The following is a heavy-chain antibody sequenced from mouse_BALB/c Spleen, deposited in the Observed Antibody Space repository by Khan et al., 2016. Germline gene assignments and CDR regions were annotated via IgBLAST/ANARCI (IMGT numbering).Heavy chain of an antibody. D-gene: IGHD4-1*01. Sequence: EVQLQESGPGLVKPSQSLSLTCSVTGSSITSGYYWDWIRQFPGNKLEWLGYISYVGSNNYHPSLKNRISIPRHTSKNQFFLKLNSVTTEDTATYYCASNWEGWYFDVWGAGTTVTVSS. CDR1: GSSITSGYY. J-gene: IGHJ1*01. V-gene: IGHV3-6*02. CDR2: ISYVGSN. CDR3: ASNWEGWYFDV.